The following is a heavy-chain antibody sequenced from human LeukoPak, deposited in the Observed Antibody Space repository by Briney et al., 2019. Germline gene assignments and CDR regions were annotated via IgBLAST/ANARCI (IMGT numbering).Heavy chain of an antibody. D-gene: IGHD2-8*01. J-gene: IGHJ5*02. CDR1: GYTFTGYY. V-gene: IGHV1-2*02. CDR3: ARDRMVYENWFDP. Sequence: ASVKVSCKASGYTFTGYYMHWVRQAPGQGLEWMGWINPNSGGTNYAQKFQGRVTMTRDTSISTADMELSRLRSDDTAVYYCARDRMVYENWFDPWGQGTLVTVSS. CDR2: INPNSGGT.